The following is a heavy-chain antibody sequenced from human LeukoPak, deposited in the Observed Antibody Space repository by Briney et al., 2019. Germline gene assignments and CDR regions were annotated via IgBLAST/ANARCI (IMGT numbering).Heavy chain of an antibody. V-gene: IGHV4-59*11. J-gene: IGHJ6*03. CDR2: IYYSGST. CDR3: ARALTMRTHYYYYYYMGV. D-gene: IGHD1-1*01. Sequence: PSETLSLTCTVSGGSISSHYWSWIRQPPGKGLEWIGYIYYSGSTNYNPSLKSRVTISVDTSKNQFSLKLSSVTAADTAVYYCARALTMRTHYYYYYYMGVWGKGTTVTVSS. CDR1: GGSISSHY.